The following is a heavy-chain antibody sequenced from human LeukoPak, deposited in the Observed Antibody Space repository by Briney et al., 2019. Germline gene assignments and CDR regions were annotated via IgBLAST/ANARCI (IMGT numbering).Heavy chain of an antibody. V-gene: IGHV3-23*01. CDR1: GFPFTNYS. D-gene: IGHD3-16*01. CDR3: AKHWGSSYRYYHALDV. J-gene: IGHJ6*02. CDR2: ISGSGGNT. Sequence: PGGSLRLSCEGSGFPFTNYSMAWVRQTPGKGLEWVSGISGSGGNTDYADSVKGRFTISRDSSKNTLYLQMNSLRAEDTAVYYCAKHWGSSYRYYHALDVWGQGTTVTVSS.